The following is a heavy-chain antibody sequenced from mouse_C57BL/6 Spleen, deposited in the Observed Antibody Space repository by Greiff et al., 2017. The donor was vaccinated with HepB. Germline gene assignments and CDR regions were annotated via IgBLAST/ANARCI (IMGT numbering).Heavy chain of an antibody. Sequence: VQLQQSGPELVKPGASVKMSCKASGYTFTDYNMHWVKQSHGKSLEWIGYINPNNGGTSYNQKFKGKATLTVNKSSSTAYMELRSLTSEDSAVYYCAKEVRLWYFEVGGTGTTVTVSS. J-gene: IGHJ1*03. CDR2: INPNNGGT. V-gene: IGHV1-22*01. CDR3: AKEVRLWYFEV. CDR1: GYTFTDYN.